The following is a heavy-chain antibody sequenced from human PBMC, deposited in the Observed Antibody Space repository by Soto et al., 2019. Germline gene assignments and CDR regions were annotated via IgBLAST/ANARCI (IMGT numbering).Heavy chain of an antibody. V-gene: IGHV3-23*01. Sequence: EVQLLESGGGLVQPGGSLRLSCAASGFTFSSYAMSWVRQAPGKWLEWVSGISGSGGTTHYADSVKGRFTISRDNSKNTLSLQMNVLRAEDTAVYYCAKDRGSSSWFYYFDYWGQGTLITVSS. CDR3: AKDRGSSSWFYYFDY. D-gene: IGHD6-13*01. J-gene: IGHJ4*02. CDR2: ISGSGGTT. CDR1: GFTFSSYA.